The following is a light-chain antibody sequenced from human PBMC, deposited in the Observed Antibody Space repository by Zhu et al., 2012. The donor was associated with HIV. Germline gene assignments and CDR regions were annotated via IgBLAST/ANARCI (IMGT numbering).Light chain of an antibody. J-gene: IGKJ2*01. CDR1: QSVSSSY. V-gene: IGKV3-20*01. CDR3: QHYVSSPMYT. Sequence: EIVLTQSPGTLSLSPGERATLSCRASQSVSSSYLAWYQQKPGQAPRLLIYGASKRVTGIPDRFSGSGSGTDFTLTISRLEPEDFAVYYCQHYVSSPMYTFGPGDQAGDQT. CDR2: GAS.